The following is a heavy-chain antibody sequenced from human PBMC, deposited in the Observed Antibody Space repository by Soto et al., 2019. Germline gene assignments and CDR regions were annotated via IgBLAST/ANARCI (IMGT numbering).Heavy chain of an antibody. CDR3: ARFSMIVVVKDYFDY. CDR2: IYYSGST. D-gene: IGHD3-22*01. CDR1: GGSISSGGYY. Sequence: QVQLQESGPGLVKPSQTLSLTCTVSGGSISSGGYYWSWIRQHPGKGLEWIGYIYYSGSTYYNPSLKSRVTISVDTSKNQFSLKLSSVTAAVTAVYYCARFSMIVVVKDYFDYWGQGTLVTVSS. V-gene: IGHV4-31*03. J-gene: IGHJ4*02.